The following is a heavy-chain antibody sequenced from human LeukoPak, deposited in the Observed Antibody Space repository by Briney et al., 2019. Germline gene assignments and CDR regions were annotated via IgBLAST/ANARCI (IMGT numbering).Heavy chain of an antibody. J-gene: IGHJ1*01. CDR3: ARLKYYYDASGYRAEYFQH. Sequence: SETLSLTCTVSGGSISSSSYYWGWIRQPPGKGLEWIGSIYYSGSTYYNPSLKSRVTISVYTSKNQFSLKLSSVTAADTAVYYCARLKYYYDASGYRAEYFQHWGQGTLVTVSS. D-gene: IGHD3-22*01. CDR2: IYYSGST. CDR1: GGSISSSSYY. V-gene: IGHV4-39*07.